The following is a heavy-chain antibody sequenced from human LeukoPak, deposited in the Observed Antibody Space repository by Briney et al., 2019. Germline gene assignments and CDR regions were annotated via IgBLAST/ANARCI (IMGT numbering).Heavy chain of an antibody. CDR2: ISASGGTT. J-gene: IGHJ3*02. CDR1: GFTFTNYA. V-gene: IGHV3-23*01. CDR3: AKDLLPGYSSSLGAFDI. Sequence: GSLRLSCAASGFTFTNYAMSWVRQAPGKGLEWVSVISASGGTTYSADSVKGRFTVSRDKSKNTLYLQMNSLRAEDTAVYYCAKDLLPGYSSSLGAFDIWGQGTMVTVSS. D-gene: IGHD6-13*01.